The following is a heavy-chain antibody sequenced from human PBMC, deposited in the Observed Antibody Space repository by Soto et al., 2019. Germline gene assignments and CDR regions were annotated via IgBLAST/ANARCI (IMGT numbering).Heavy chain of an antibody. CDR2: ISWDSGSI. CDR3: AKGASSSWSIDWYFDL. Sequence: EVQLVESGGGLVQPGRSLRLSCAASGFTFDDYAMHWVRQAPGKGLEWVSGISWDSGSIGYADSVKGRFTISRDNAKNSLYLQMKSLSAEATALSYCAKGASSSWSIDWYFDLWGRGTLVTVSS. CDR1: GFTFDDYA. J-gene: IGHJ2*01. D-gene: IGHD6-13*01. V-gene: IGHV3-9*01.